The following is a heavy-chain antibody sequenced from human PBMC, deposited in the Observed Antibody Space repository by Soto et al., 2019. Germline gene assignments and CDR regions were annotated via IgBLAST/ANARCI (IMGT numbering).Heavy chain of an antibody. D-gene: IGHD1-1*01. V-gene: IGHV2-5*02. CDR2: IYWDADK. J-gene: IGHJ4*02. CDR3: AHRADLNCNWNEAYFAY. CDR1: GFSLTARPVG. Sequence: QITLKESGPTRVKPTQTLTLTCTFSGFSLTARPVGLGWIRQPPGKPLEHLALIYWDADKRYNPSLKTRLTITKDASNNLVFLTMTNMDPGDTTTYFCAHRADLNCNWNEAYFAYWCEGALDTVST.